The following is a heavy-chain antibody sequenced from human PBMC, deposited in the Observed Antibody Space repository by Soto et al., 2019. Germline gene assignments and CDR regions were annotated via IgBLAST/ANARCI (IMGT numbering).Heavy chain of an antibody. D-gene: IGHD6-13*01. Sequence: LSLTCTVSGGSISSYYWSWIRQPAGKGMEWIGRIHATDGTNYNPSLKSRVTMSIDTSNNQFSLKLSSLTAADTAVYYCARALSSAAGLYFDFWGQGTLVTVSS. CDR1: GGSISSYY. CDR2: IHATDGT. CDR3: ARALSSAAGLYFDF. V-gene: IGHV4-4*07. J-gene: IGHJ4*02.